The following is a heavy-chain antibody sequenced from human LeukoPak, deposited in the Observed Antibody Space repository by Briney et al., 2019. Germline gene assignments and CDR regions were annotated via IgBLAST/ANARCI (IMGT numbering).Heavy chain of an antibody. CDR2: ITSSGSVM. V-gene: IGHV3-48*02. Sequence: PGGSLRLSCAASGFTFSSYSMNWVGQAAGKGLEGVSYITSSGSVMYHADSVRGRFTISRDNAKNSLYLEMNSLRDEDTAVYYCARDVRWLRFVFDNWGQGTLVTVSS. CDR1: GFTFSSYS. CDR3: ARDVRWLRFVFDN. D-gene: IGHD5-12*01. J-gene: IGHJ4*02.